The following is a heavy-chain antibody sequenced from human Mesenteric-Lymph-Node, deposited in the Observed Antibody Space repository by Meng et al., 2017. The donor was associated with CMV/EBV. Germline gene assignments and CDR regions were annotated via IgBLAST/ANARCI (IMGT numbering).Heavy chain of an antibody. Sequence: GGSLSLSCTVSGFTFGAYAMSWVRQAPGKGLEWVGFIRSKAYGVTTEYAASVKGSFTISTDDSTSIAYLQMNSQKTDDTAVYYCTSVGIGAKLVLRFLEWLLRGFYFDYWGQGTLVTVSS. V-gene: IGHV3-49*04. J-gene: IGHJ4*02. CDR3: TSVGIGAKLVLRFLEWLLRGFYFDY. CDR1: GFTFGAYA. D-gene: IGHD3-3*01. CDR2: IRSKAYGVTT.